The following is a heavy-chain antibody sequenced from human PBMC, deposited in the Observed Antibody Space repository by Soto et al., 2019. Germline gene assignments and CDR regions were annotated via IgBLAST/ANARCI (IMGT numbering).Heavy chain of an antibody. Sequence: KTSETLSLTCTVSGGSISSSSYYWGWIRQPPGKGLEWIGSIYYSGSTYYNPSLKSRVTISVDTSKNQFSLKLSSVTAADTAVYYCAPQPSTTIFGVVIARENWFDPWGQGTLVTVSS. D-gene: IGHD3-3*01. CDR1: GGSISSSSYY. CDR2: IYYSGST. J-gene: IGHJ5*02. CDR3: APQPSTTIFGVVIARENWFDP. V-gene: IGHV4-39*01.